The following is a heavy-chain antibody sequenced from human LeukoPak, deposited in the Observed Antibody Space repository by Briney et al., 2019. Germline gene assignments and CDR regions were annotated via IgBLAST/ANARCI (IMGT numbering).Heavy chain of an antibody. D-gene: IGHD6-13*01. CDR3: ARDSPGGVYSSSWYYYYYMDV. CDR1: GHTFTSYG. J-gene: IGHJ6*03. Sequence: GASVKVSCKASGHTFTSYGISWVRQAPGQGLEWMGWISAYNGNTNYAQKLQGRVTMTTDTSTSTAYMELRSLRSDDTAVYYCARDSPGGVYSSSWYYYYYMDVWGKGTTVTVSS. CDR2: ISAYNGNT. V-gene: IGHV1-18*01.